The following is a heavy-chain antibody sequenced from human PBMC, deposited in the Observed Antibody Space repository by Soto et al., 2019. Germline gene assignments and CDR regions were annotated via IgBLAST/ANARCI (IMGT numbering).Heavy chain of an antibody. J-gene: IGHJ6*02. CDR2: ISTYNENT. CDR1: GYSFSRYG. Sequence: QAQLVQSGAEVKKPGALVKVSCKASGYSFSRYGISWVRQAPGQGPEWMGWISTYNENTKYAQKFQGRVTMTTETSTSTAYMELRSLTSDDTAMYYCAREGFCSSGRCALYSHDFFGMDVWGQGTTVTVSS. V-gene: IGHV1-18*01. CDR3: AREGFCSSGRCALYSHDFFGMDV. D-gene: IGHD2-15*01.